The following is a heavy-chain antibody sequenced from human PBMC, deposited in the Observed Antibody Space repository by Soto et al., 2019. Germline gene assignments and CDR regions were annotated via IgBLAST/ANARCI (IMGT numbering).Heavy chain of an antibody. Sequence: GGSLRLSCAGSGFTFSDYAMTWIRQAPGKGLEWVSTTRSNGEYTYYGDSAKGRFTVSRDNSKNTLYLEMSSLRAEDTAVYYCAKDSRTVAVSAARVYGMEVLGQVTTVTVSS. V-gene: IGHV3-23*01. D-gene: IGHD2-2*01. CDR2: TRSNGEYT. CDR1: GFTFSDYA. CDR3: AKDSRTVAVSAARVYGMEV. J-gene: IGHJ6*02.